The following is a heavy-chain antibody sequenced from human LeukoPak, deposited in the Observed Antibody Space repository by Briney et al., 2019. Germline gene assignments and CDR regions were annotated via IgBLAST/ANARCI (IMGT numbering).Heavy chain of an antibody. CDR3: ARAGGRSWFDP. CDR1: GYTFTGYY. V-gene: IGHV1-2*02. J-gene: IGHJ5*02. CDR2: INPKNGGT. Sequence: ASVKVSCKASGYTFTGYYIHWVRQAPGQGLEWMGWINPKNGGTNYAQKFQGRVIMTRDTSISTAYMDLSRLTSDDTAVYYCARAGGRSWFDPWGQGTLVTVSS.